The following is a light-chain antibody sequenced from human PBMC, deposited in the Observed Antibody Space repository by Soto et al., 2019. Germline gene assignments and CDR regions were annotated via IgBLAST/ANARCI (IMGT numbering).Light chain of an antibody. CDR1: KLGNKY. V-gene: IGLV3-1*01. CDR3: QAWDGSTEV. Sequence: SYELTQPPSVSVSPGQTASITCSGDKLGNKYACWYQQKPGQSPVLVIYQDSKRPSGIPERFSGSNSGNTATLTISGTQAMDEADYYCQAWDGSTEVFGTGTKVTVL. CDR2: QDS. J-gene: IGLJ1*01.